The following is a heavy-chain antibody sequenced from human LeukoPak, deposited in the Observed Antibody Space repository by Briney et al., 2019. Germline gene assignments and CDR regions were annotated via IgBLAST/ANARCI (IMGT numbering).Heavy chain of an antibody. J-gene: IGHJ4*02. CDR3: APSRPMYSSSWPRNEATRDPIDY. CDR2: ISAYNGNT. Sequence: ASVKVSCKASGYTFTSYGISWVRQAPGQGLEWMGWISAYNGNTNYAQKLQGRVTMTTDTSTSTAYMELRSLRAEDTAVYYCAPSRPMYSSSWPRNEATRDPIDYWGQGTLVTVSS. D-gene: IGHD6-13*01. V-gene: IGHV1-18*01. CDR1: GYTFTSYG.